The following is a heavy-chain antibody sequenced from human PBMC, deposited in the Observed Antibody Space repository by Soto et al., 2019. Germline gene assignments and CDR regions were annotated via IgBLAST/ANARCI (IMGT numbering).Heavy chain of an antibody. CDR1: GFSFSSCA. CDR3: ATYRSGLDY. CDR2: ISGSGGST. D-gene: IGHD3-16*01. J-gene: IGHJ4*02. V-gene: IGHV3-23*01. Sequence: EVQLLESGGGLVQPGGSLRLCCAASGFSFSSCAMSWVRQAPGKGLEWVSAISGSGGSTYYADSVKGRFTISRENSKNTLYLQMNSLRAEDTAVYYCATYRSGLDYWGQGTLVTVSS.